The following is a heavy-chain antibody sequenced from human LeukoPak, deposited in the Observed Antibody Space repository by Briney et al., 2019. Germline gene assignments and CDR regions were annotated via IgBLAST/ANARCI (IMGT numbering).Heavy chain of an antibody. CDR2: ISSSSSST. CDR1: GFTFSTYS. CDR3: ARSAPAAAGTGPMDV. V-gene: IGHV3-21*01. Sequence: PGGSLRLSCAASGFTFSTYSMSWVRQAPGKGLEWVSSISSSSSSTYYADSVKGRFTISRDNAKNSLYLQMNSLRAEDTTVYYYARSAPAAAGTGPMDVWGKGTTVTVSS. J-gene: IGHJ6*03. D-gene: IGHD6-13*01.